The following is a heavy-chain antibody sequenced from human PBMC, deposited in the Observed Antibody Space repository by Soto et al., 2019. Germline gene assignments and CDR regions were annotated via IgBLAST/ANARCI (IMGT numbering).Heavy chain of an antibody. CDR2: ISSSGGST. V-gene: IGHV3-23*01. CDR1: GFTFSSYS. Sequence: GGSLRLSCAASGFTFSSYSMSWVRQAPGKGMEWVAAISSSGGSTYYADSVKGRFTISRDNSKNTLYLQMNSLRAEDAAVYYCAKDLVGSNADYFGYWGQGTLVTVSS. J-gene: IGHJ4*02. CDR3: AKDLVGSNADYFGY. D-gene: IGHD2-15*01.